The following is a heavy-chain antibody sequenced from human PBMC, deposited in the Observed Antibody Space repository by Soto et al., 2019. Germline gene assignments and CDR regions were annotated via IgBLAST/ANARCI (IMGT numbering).Heavy chain of an antibody. CDR3: ARWLEVLTTSDS. J-gene: IGHJ4*02. CDR2: ISTSGRDT. V-gene: IGHV3-11*06. D-gene: IGHD4-17*01. Sequence: PGESLKISCAASGFNFSDYYMTWIRQAPGKGLEWISYISTSGRDTEYADSVKGRFLISRDNAKRSLYLQMNSLRVEDTAVYYCARWLEVLTTSDSWGQGTLVTVSS. CDR1: GFNFSDYY.